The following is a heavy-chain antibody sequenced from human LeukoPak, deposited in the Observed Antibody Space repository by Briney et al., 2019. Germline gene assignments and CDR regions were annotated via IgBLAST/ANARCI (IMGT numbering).Heavy chain of an antibody. CDR2: IYHSGST. CDR1: GGSISSYY. D-gene: IGHD1-26*01. CDR3: ARDRGIVGGDFQH. J-gene: IGHJ1*01. Sequence: SETLSLTCTVSGGSISSYYWSWIRQPPGKGLEWIGSIYHSGSTYYNPSLKSRVTISVDTSKNQFSLKLSSVTAADTAVYYCARDRGIVGGDFQHWGQGTLVTVSS. V-gene: IGHV4-38-2*02.